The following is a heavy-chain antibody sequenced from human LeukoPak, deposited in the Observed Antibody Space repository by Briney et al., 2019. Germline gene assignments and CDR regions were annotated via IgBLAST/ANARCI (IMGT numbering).Heavy chain of an antibody. CDR1: GYTFSKYA. J-gene: IGHJ4*02. Sequence: GSLRLSCAASGYTFSKYAITWVRQAPGQGLEWMAWISGYSGNTNYAHTLQGRVTITTDTSTNTRYMQMKSLRSEDTAVYYCARDHSWLQSAGFDYWGQGTLVTVSS. V-gene: IGHV1-18*01. CDR3: ARDHSWLQSAGFDY. D-gene: IGHD5-24*01. CDR2: ISGYSGNT.